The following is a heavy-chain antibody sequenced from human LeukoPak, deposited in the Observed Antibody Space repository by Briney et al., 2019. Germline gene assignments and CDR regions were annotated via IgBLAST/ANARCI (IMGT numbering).Heavy chain of an antibody. Sequence: PGGSLRLSCAASGFTFSSYSMNWVRQAPGKGLEWVSSISSGSSYIYYAESVKGRFTISRDNAKNSLYLQMNSLRAEDTAVYYCARDWGYYDSSGYYYPYYFDYWGQGTLVTVSS. CDR3: ARDWGYYDSSGYYYPYYFDY. D-gene: IGHD3-22*01. CDR1: GFTFSSYS. J-gene: IGHJ4*02. V-gene: IGHV3-21*01. CDR2: ISSGSSYI.